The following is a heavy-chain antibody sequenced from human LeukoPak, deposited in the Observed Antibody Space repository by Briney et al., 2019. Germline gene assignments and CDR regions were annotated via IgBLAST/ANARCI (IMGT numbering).Heavy chain of an antibody. CDR1: GFTFSSYA. CDR2: ISGSGGST. J-gene: IGHJ3*02. D-gene: IGHD3-3*01. V-gene: IGHV3-23*01. Sequence: PGGSLRLSCAASGFTFSSYAMSWVRQAPGKGLEWVSAISGSGGSTYYADSVKGRFTISRDNSKNTLYLQMNSLRAEDTAVYYCAKERAVGFLEWPRHDAFDIWGQGTMVTVSS. CDR3: AKERAVGFLEWPRHDAFDI.